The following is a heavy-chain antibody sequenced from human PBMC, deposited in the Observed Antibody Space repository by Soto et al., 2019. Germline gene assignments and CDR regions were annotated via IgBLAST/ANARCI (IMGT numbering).Heavy chain of an antibody. J-gene: IGHJ4*02. CDR2: IFSGGST. D-gene: IGHD3-16*01. CDR1: GFTVISNY. V-gene: IGHV3-66*01. Sequence: EVQLVEYGGGLVQPGGSLRLSCASSGFTVISNYMSWVRQAPGKGLEWVSVIFSGGSTYYADSVKGRFTISRDNSKNTLYLHMNSLRVEDTAVYYCARDRIGVDHWGQGTLVTVSS. CDR3: ARDRIGVDH.